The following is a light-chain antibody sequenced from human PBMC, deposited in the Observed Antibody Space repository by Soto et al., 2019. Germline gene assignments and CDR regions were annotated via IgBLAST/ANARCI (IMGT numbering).Light chain of an antibody. CDR2: WAS. V-gene: IGKV4-1*01. CDR1: QSVLYSSNNKNY. CDR3: QQHSHWPPWT. Sequence: DIVMTQSPDSLAVSLGERATINCKSSQSVLYSSNNKNYLAWYHQKPGQPPKLLIYWASTRESGVPDRFSGSGSGTDFTLTISSLEPEDFAVYYCQQHSHWPPWTFGQGTRVEIQ. J-gene: IGKJ1*01.